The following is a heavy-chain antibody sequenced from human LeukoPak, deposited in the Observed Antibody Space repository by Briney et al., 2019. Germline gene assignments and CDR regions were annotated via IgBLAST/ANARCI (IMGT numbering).Heavy chain of an antibody. J-gene: IGHJ4*02. D-gene: IGHD3-22*01. CDR1: GFTFSSYE. CDR2: ISSSGSTI. V-gene: IGHV3-48*03. Sequence: QSGGSLRLSCAASGFTFSSYEMNWVRQAPGKGLEWVSYISSSGSTIYYADSVKGRFTISRDNAKNSLYLQMNSLRAEDTAVYYCAREPGQDSSGYYYFDYWGQGTLVTVSS. CDR3: AREPGQDSSGYYYFDY.